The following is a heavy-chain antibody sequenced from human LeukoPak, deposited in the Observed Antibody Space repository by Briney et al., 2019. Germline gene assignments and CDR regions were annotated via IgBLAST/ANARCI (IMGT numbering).Heavy chain of an antibody. CDR3: ARGHYYDSSGYYEGNAFDI. CDR2: INHSGST. D-gene: IGHD3-22*01. Sequence: SETLSLTCAVYGGSFSGYYWSWIRQPPGKGLEWIGEINHSGSTSYNPSLKSRVTISVDTSKNQFSLKLSSVTAADTAVYYCARGHYYDSSGYYEGNAFDIWGQGTMVTVSS. J-gene: IGHJ3*02. CDR1: GGSFSGYY. V-gene: IGHV4-34*01.